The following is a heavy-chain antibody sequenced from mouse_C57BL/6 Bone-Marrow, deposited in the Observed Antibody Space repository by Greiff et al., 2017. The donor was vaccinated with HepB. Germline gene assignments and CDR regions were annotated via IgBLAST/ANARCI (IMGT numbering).Heavy chain of an antibody. V-gene: IGHV3-6*01. J-gene: IGHJ2*01. Sequence: EVQRVESGPGLVKPSQSLSLTCSVTGYSITSGYYWNWIRQFPGNKLEWMGYISYDGSNNYNPSLKNRISITRDTSKNQFFLKLNSVTTEDTATYYCARDRGYEDFDYWGQGTTLTVSS. D-gene: IGHD2-10*02. CDR1: GYSITSGYY. CDR2: ISYDGSN. CDR3: ARDRGYEDFDY.